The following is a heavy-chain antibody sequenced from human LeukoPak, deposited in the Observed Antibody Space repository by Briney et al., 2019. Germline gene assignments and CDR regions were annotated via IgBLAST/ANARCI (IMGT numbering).Heavy chain of an antibody. J-gene: IGHJ4*02. D-gene: IGHD3-9*01. V-gene: IGHV3-73*01. CDR1: GFTFSGTA. CDR3: TRHGGILTGFENTDY. Sequence: GGSLKLSCAASGFTFSGTAMHWVRQASGKGLEWVGRIRSKANSYATAYAASVKGRFTISRDDSKNTAYLQMNSLKTEDTAVYYCTRHGGILTGFENTDYWGQGTLVTVSS. CDR2: IRSKANSYAT.